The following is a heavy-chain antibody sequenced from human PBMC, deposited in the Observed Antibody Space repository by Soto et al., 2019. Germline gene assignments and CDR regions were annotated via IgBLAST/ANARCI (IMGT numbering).Heavy chain of an antibody. V-gene: IGHV3-9*01. D-gene: IGHD2-15*01. J-gene: IGHJ6*02. Sequence: GGSLRLSCAASGFTFDDYAMHWVRQAPGKCLEWVSGISWNSGSIGYADSVKGRFTISRDNAKNSLYLQMNSLRAEDTALYYCAKDSGSAHPGGVYYYGMDVWGQGXTVTVYS. CDR1: GFTFDDYA. CDR2: ISWNSGSI. CDR3: AKDSGSAHPGGVYYYGMDV.